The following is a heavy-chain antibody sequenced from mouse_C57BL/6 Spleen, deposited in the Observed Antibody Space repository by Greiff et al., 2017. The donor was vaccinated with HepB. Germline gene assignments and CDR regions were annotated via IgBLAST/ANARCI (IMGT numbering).Heavy chain of an antibody. D-gene: IGHD1-2*01. CDR2: ISYDGSN. J-gene: IGHJ4*01. CDR3: AREGGYYGAMDY. Sequence: EVQVVESGPGLVKPSQSLSLTCSVTGYSITSGYYWNWIRQFPGNKLEWMGYISYDGSNNYNPSLKNRISITRDTSKNQFFLKLNSVTTEDTATYYCAREGGYYGAMDYWGQGTSVTVSS. V-gene: IGHV3-6*01. CDR1: GYSITSGYY.